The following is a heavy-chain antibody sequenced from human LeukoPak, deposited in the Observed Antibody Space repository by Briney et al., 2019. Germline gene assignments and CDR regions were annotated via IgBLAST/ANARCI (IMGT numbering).Heavy chain of an antibody. D-gene: IGHD1-26*01. CDR1: GFTFSSYG. CDR2: IWYDGSNK. Sequence: PGGSLRLSCAASGFTFSSYGMHWVRQAPGKGLEWVAVIWYDGSNKYYADSVKGRFTISRDNSKNALYLQMNSLRAEDTAVYYCARDKVGATRPFDYWGQGTLVTVSS. J-gene: IGHJ4*02. V-gene: IGHV3-33*01. CDR3: ARDKVGATRPFDY.